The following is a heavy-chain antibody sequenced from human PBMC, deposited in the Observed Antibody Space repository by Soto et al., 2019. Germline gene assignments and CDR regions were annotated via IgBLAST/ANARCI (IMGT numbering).Heavy chain of an antibody. V-gene: IGHV3-23*01. CDR3: AKGRASDCPGCTQDY. Sequence: EVQLLESGGGLAQPGGSLRLSCAASAFTFSSYAMSWVRQAPGKGLEWVSAVSGSGDSTYYADSVKGRFTICRDNSKNTLYLQMNSLRAEDTAVYYCAKGRASDCPGCTQDYWGQGTLVTVSS. D-gene: IGHD2-21*02. CDR2: VSGSGDST. CDR1: AFTFSSYA. J-gene: IGHJ4*02.